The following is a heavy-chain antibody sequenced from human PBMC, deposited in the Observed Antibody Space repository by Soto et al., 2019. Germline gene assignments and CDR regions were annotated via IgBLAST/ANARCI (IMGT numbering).Heavy chain of an antibody. J-gene: IGHJ4*02. CDR1: GFTFSSYS. CDR3: ARASGSDSSPGVKDY. CDR2: ISSSSSTI. Sequence: GGSLRLSCAASGFTFSSYSMNWVRQAPGKGLEWVSYISSSSSTIYYADSVKGRFTISRDNAKNSLYLQMNSLRAEDTAVYYCARASGSDSSPGVKDYWGQGTLVTVSS. D-gene: IGHD6-13*01. V-gene: IGHV3-48*01.